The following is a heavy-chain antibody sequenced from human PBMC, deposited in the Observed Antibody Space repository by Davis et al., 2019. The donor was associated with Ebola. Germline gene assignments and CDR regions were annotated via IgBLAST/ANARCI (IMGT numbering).Heavy chain of an antibody. CDR3: ASGVYGMDV. CDR2: IHQDGSEK. D-gene: IGHD3-3*01. CDR1: ASSPSILW. V-gene: IGHV3-7*01. Sequence: GGSLRLSCAASASSPSILWTSWVRQAPGKGLEWVANIHQDGSEKYYVDSVKGRFTISRDNAKNSLYLQMNSLRAEDTAVYYCASGVYGMDVWGQGTTVTVSS. J-gene: IGHJ6*02.